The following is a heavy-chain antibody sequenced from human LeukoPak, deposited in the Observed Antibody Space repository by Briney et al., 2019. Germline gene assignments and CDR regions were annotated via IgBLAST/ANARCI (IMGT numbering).Heavy chain of an antibody. CDR1: GHSSTTYA. CDR3: ARGYCSRTSCYMDV. CDR2: SNAGNGNR. Sequence: ASVKVSCKASGHSSTTYAIHWVRQAPGQGLEWVGWSNAGNGNRKDSQKFHGRVTITVDTSASTAYMELSRLTPQDTAVYYCARGYCSRTSCYMDVWGQGTTVT. J-gene: IGHJ6*02. D-gene: IGHD2-2*01. V-gene: IGHV1-3*01.